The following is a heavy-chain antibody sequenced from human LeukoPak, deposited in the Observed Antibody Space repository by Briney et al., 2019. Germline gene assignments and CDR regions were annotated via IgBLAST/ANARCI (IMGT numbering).Heavy chain of an antibody. V-gene: IGHV3-23*01. CDR3: AKDRNTYYYDSSGLLLGY. CDR1: GFTFSSYA. D-gene: IGHD3-22*01. J-gene: IGHJ4*02. CDR2: ISGSGGST. Sequence: PGGSLRLSCAASGFTFSSYAMSWVRQAPGKGLKWVSAISGSGGSTYYADSVKGRFTISRDNSKNTLYLQMNSLRAEDTAVYYCAKDRNTYYYDSSGLLLGYWGQGTLVTVSS.